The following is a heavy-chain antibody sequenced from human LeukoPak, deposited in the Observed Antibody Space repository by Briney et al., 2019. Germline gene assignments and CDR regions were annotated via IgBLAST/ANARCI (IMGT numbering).Heavy chain of an antibody. V-gene: IGHV3-30*03. J-gene: IGHJ3*02. Sequence: PGGSLRLSCAASGFTFSSYGMHWVRQAPGKGLEWVAVISYDGSNKYYADSVKGRFTISRDNAKNSLYLQMNSLRAEDTAVYYCARYYYDSSGYYYGWRSAFDIWGQGTMVTVSS. CDR1: GFTFSSYG. CDR2: ISYDGSNK. CDR3: ARYYYDSSGYYYGWRSAFDI. D-gene: IGHD3-22*01.